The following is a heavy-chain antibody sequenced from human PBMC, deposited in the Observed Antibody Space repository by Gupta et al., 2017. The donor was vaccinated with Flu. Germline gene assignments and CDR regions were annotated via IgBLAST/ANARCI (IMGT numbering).Heavy chain of an antibody. V-gene: IGHV3-48*02. CDR3: ARYQGREDYYYYGMDV. D-gene: IGHD1-26*01. CDR1: GFTFSRSS. Sequence: EVQLVESGGGLVQPGGSLSLSCAASGFTFSRSSMNWVRQAPGKGLEWVSYISSSSSTIYYADSVKGRFTISRDNAKNSLYLQMNSLRDEDTAVYYCARYQGREDYYYYGMDVWGQGTTVTVSS. J-gene: IGHJ6*02. CDR2: ISSSSSTI.